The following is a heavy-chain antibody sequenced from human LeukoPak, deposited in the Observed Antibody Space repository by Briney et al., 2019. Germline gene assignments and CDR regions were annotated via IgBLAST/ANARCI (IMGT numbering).Heavy chain of an antibody. D-gene: IGHD3-22*01. V-gene: IGHV4-39*01. J-gene: IGHJ4*02. Sequence: SETLSLTCTVSGGSISSSSYYWGWIRQPPGKGLEWIGRIYYSGSTYYNPSLKSRVTISGDTSKSQFSLKLTSVTAADTAMYYCARQYYDSTGYYYFDHWGQGTLVT. CDR1: GGSISSSSYY. CDR3: ARQYYDSTGYYYFDH. CDR2: IYYSGST.